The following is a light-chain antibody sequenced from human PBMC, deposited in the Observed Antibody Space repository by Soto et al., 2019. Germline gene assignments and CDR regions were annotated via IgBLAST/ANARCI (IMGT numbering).Light chain of an antibody. Sequence: EIVLTESPATLSLSAGERATLSCRASQSVSSNLAWYQQKPGQAPRLLIYGASTRATGIPARFSGSGSGTEFTLTISSLQSEDFAVYYCQQYNNWPLTFGGGTKVDI. CDR3: QQYNNWPLT. CDR1: QSVSSN. V-gene: IGKV3-15*01. J-gene: IGKJ4*01. CDR2: GAS.